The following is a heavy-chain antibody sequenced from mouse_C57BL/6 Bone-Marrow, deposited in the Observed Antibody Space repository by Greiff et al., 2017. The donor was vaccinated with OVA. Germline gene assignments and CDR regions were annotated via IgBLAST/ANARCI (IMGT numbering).Heavy chain of an antibody. CDR3: ARCYYYGSSLYAMDY. J-gene: IGHJ4*01. V-gene: IGHV1-64*01. D-gene: IGHD1-1*01. Sequence: VQLQQPGAELVKPGASVKLSCKASGYTFTSYWMHWVKQRPGQGLEWIGMIHPNSGSTNYNEKFKSKATLTVDKSSSTAYMQLSSLTSEDTAVYYCARCYYYGSSLYAMDYWGQGTSVTVSS. CDR1: GYTFTSYW. CDR2: IHPNSGST.